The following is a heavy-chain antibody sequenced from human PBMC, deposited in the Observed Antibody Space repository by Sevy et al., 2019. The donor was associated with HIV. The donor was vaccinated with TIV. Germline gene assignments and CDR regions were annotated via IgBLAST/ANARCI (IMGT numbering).Heavy chain of an antibody. Sequence: GGSLRLSCAASGFTFSSHGMHWVRQAPGKGPEWVAIISHDGNNKYYAESVKGRFTISRDNSNNTLSLQMNSLRAEDTALYYCAKDRGRVGGSFYYYYGMDVWGLGTTVTVSS. CDR2: ISHDGNNK. CDR1: GFTFSSHG. D-gene: IGHD1-26*01. V-gene: IGHV3-30*18. J-gene: IGHJ6*02. CDR3: AKDRGRVGGSFYYYYGMDV.